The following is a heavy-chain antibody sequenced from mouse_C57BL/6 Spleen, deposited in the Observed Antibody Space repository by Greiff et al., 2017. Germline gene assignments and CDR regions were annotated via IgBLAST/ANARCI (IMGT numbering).Heavy chain of an antibody. CDR1: GFNIKDYY. Sequence: EVQGVESGAELVRPGASVKLSCTASGFNIKDYYMHWVKQRPEQGLEWIGRIDPEDGDTEYAPKFQGKATMTADTSSNTAYLQLSSLTSEDTAVYYCTSYGSRYYAMDYWGQGTSVTVSS. CDR2: IDPEDGDT. J-gene: IGHJ4*01. V-gene: IGHV14-1*01. CDR3: TSYGSRYYAMDY. D-gene: IGHD1-1*01.